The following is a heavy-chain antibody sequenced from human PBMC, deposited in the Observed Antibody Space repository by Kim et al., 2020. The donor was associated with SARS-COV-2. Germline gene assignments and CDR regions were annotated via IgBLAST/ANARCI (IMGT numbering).Heavy chain of an antibody. Sequence: GGSLRLSCAASGFTFSNYWMYWVRQDPGKGLVWVSGIKSDGSSTDYADSVKGRFTISRDNAKNTLNLQMNSLRAEDTAVYYCARERGPLDYWGQGTLVTVSS. CDR2: IKSDGSST. V-gene: IGHV3-74*01. CDR1: GFTFSNYW. CDR3: ARERGPLDY. J-gene: IGHJ4*02.